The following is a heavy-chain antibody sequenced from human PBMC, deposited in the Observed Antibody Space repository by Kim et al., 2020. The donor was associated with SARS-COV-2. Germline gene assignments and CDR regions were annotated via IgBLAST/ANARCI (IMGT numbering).Heavy chain of an antibody. CDR1: GGSFSGYY. CDR3: ARGLEGVGSGITGNGGNYFDY. D-gene: IGHD1-20*01. J-gene: IGHJ4*02. V-gene: IGHV4-34*01. Sequence: SETLSLTCAVYGGSFSGYYWSWIRQPPGKGLEWIGEINHSGSTNYNPSLKSRVTISVDTSKNQFSLKLSSVTAADTAVYYCARGLEGVGSGITGNGGNYFDYWGQGTLVTVSS. CDR2: INHSGST.